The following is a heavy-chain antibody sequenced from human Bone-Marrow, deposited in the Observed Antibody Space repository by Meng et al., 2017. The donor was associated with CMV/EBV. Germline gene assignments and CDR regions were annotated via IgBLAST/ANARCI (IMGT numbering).Heavy chain of an antibody. CDR1: GYTFTSYG. J-gene: IGHJ5*02. CDR2: INPNSGGT. Sequence: AAVKVSCNASGYTFTSYGISWVRQAPGQGLEWMGWINPNSGGTNYAQKFQGRVTMTRDTSISRAYMELSRLRSDDTAVYYCAGEWMGCDNWFDPWGQGTLVTVSS. CDR3: AGEWMGCDNWFDP. V-gene: IGHV1-2*02. D-gene: IGHD5-12*01.